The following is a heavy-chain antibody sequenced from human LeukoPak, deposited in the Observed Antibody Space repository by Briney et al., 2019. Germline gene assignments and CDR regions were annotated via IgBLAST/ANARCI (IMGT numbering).Heavy chain of an antibody. CDR2: IYYSKNT. CDR1: GGSITSSRYY. Sequence: PSETLSLTCTVSGGSITSSRYYWSWIRQPPGKGLEWIGSIYYSKNTYYNPSLKSRVTISADMSKNQFSLTLGSVSATDTAVYYCVSPRGFSYGYFDYWGQGTLVTVSS. V-gene: IGHV4-39*01. CDR3: VSPRGFSYGYFDY. D-gene: IGHD5-18*01. J-gene: IGHJ4*02.